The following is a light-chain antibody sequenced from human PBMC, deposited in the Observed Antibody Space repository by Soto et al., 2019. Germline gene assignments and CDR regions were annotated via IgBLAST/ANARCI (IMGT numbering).Light chain of an antibody. Sequence: NFMLTQPHSVSESPGKTVTIYCTGSSGSIASNYVQWFQQRPGSAPTTVIYEDNQRPSGVPDRFSGSIDSSSNSASLTISGLKTEDETDYYCQSYDSSNQVFGGGTKVTVL. CDR3: QSYDSSNQV. J-gene: IGLJ3*02. V-gene: IGLV6-57*02. CDR1: SGSIASNY. CDR2: EDN.